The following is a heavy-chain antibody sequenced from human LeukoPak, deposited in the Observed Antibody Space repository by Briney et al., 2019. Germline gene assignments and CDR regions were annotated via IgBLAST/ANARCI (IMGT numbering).Heavy chain of an antibody. Sequence: PGGSLRLSCAASGFTFSSYWMHWVRQAPGKGLVWVSRINSDGSSTSYADSVKGRFTISRDNAKNTLYLQVNSLRAEDTAVYYCARTPYSSSWTLGYWGQGTLVTVSS. CDR2: INSDGSST. CDR1: GFTFSSYW. V-gene: IGHV3-74*01. J-gene: IGHJ4*02. D-gene: IGHD6-13*01. CDR3: ARTPYSSSWTLGY.